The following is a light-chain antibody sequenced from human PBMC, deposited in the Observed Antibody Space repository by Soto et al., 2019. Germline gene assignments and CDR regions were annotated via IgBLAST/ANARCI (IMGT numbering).Light chain of an antibody. CDR2: GAS. Sequence: IVMTQSPATLSVSPGERATLSCRASQSVSSNLAWYQQKPGQAPRLLIYGASTRATGIPDRFSGSGSGTEFTLTISSLQSEDFAVYLCQQYNNWPLFFGQGTKLEIK. V-gene: IGKV3-15*01. CDR3: QQYNNWPLF. J-gene: IGKJ2*01. CDR1: QSVSSN.